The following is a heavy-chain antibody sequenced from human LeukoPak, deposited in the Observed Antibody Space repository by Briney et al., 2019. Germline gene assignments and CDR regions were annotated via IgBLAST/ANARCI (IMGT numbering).Heavy chain of an antibody. Sequence: GGSLRLSCAASGFTFSIYSMNWVRQAPGKGLEWVSYISSSSRTIYYADSVKGRFTISRDNAKNSLYLQMNSLRAEDTAVYYCARGVRDAFDIWGQGTMVTVSS. D-gene: IGHD3-16*01. CDR3: ARGVRDAFDI. V-gene: IGHV3-48*01. CDR2: ISSSSRTI. J-gene: IGHJ3*02. CDR1: GFTFSIYS.